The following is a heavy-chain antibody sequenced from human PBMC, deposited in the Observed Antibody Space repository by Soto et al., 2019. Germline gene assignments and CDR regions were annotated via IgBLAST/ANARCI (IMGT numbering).Heavy chain of an antibody. CDR1: GFTFSSYS. Sequence: EVQLVESGGGLVQPGGSLRLSCAASGFTFSSYSMNWVRQAPGKGLEWVSYISSSSSTIYYADSVKGRFTISRDNAKNSLYLQMNSLRDEDTAVYYCARTLTYRDVGPRYYDFWSGYYTGLDYWGQGTLVTVSS. CDR2: ISSSSSTI. V-gene: IGHV3-48*02. J-gene: IGHJ4*02. CDR3: ARTLTYRDVGPRYYDFWSGYYTGLDY. D-gene: IGHD3-3*01.